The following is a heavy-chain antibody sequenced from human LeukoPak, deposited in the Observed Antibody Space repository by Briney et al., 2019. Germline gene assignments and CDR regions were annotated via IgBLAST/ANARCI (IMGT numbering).Heavy chain of an antibody. CDR2: ISAYNGNT. V-gene: IGHV1-18*01. Sequence: ASVKVSCKASGYTFTSYGISWVRQAPGQGLEWMGWISAYNGNTNYAQKLQGRVTMTTDTSTSTAYMELRSLRSDNTAVYYCARVHGWDTNDAFDIWGQGTMVTVSS. CDR3: ARVHGWDTNDAFDI. CDR1: GYTFTSYG. D-gene: IGHD6-19*01. J-gene: IGHJ3*02.